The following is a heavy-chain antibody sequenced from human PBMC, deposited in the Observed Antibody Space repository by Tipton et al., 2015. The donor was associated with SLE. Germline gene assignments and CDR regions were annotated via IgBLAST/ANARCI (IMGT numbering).Heavy chain of an antibody. CDR3: ARAGVVVRYYFYGMDV. V-gene: IGHV1-69*01. J-gene: IGHJ6*02. D-gene: IGHD2-15*01. CDR1: GSTFSSYA. Sequence: QLVQSGAEVKKPGSSVKVSCKASGSTFSSYAISWVRQAPGQGLEWMGGIIPIFGTANYAQKFQGRVTITADESTSTAYMELSSLGSEVTAASYCARAGVVVRYYFYGMDVWGQGTTVTVSS. CDR2: IIPIFGTA.